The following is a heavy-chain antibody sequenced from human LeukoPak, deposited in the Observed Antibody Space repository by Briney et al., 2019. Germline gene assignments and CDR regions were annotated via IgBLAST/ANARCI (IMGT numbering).Heavy chain of an antibody. CDR1: GYTFTSYG. CDR3: ARDNIVVVPAASYYYYMDV. CDR2: ISAYNGNT. V-gene: IGHV1-18*01. D-gene: IGHD2-2*01. Sequence: ASVNVSCKASGYTFTSYGISWVRQAPGQGLEWMGWISAYNGNTNYAQKLQGRVTMTTDTSTSTAYMELRSLRSDDTAVYYCARDNIVVVPAASYYYYMDVWGKGTTVTVSS. J-gene: IGHJ6*03.